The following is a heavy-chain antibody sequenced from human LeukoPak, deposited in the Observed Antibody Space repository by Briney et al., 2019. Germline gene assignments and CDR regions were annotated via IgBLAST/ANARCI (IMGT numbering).Heavy chain of an antibody. Sequence: GVSLRLSCAASGFTFSSYAMSGVRQAPGKGREWLSAISGSGVSTYYAESVKGRFTISRDNSKNTLYLQMNSLRAEDTAVYYCAAPVVPAASYDYYGMAVWGQGTTVTVSS. CDR1: GFTFSSYA. V-gene: IGHV3-23*01. CDR3: AAPVVPAASYDYYGMAV. J-gene: IGHJ6*02. D-gene: IGHD2-2*01. CDR2: ISGSGVST.